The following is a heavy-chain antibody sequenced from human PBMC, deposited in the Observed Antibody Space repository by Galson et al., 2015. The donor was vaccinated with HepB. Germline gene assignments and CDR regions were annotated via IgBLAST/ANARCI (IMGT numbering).Heavy chain of an antibody. Sequence: SCKASGYTFTSYAMHWVRQAPGQRLEWMGWINAGNGNTKYSQKFQGRVTITRDTSASTAYMELSSLRSEDTAVYYCARDPFWVGGVGALSYYGMDVWGQGTTVTVSS. V-gene: IGHV1-3*01. CDR1: GYTFTSYA. D-gene: IGHD1-26*01. CDR3: ARDPFWVGGVGALSYYGMDV. J-gene: IGHJ6*02. CDR2: INAGNGNT.